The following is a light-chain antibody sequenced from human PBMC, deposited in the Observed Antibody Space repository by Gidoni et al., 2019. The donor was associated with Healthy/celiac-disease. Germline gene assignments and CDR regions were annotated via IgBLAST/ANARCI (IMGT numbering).Light chain of an antibody. Sequence: EIVSTQSPATLSLSRGRRATLSCRASQSVSSYLAWYQQKPGQAPRLLIYDASNRATGIPARFSGSGSGTDFTLTISSLEPEDFAVYYCQQHSNWPPYTFGQGTKLEIK. CDR3: QQHSNWPPYT. CDR1: QSVSSY. CDR2: DAS. J-gene: IGKJ2*01. V-gene: IGKV3-11*01.